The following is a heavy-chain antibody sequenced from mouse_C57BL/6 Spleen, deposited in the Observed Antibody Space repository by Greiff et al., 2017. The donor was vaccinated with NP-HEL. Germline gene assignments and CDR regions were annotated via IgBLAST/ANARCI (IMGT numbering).Heavy chain of an antibody. CDR1: GYSITSGYY. D-gene: IGHD2-4*01. Sequence: ESGPGLVKPSQSLSLTCSVTGYSITSGYYWNWIRQFPGNKLEWMGYISYDGSNNYNPSLKNRISITRDTSKNQFFLKLNSVTTEDTATYYCAREDYDPYYAMDYWGQGTSVTVSS. V-gene: IGHV3-6*01. CDR2: ISYDGSN. CDR3: AREDYDPYYAMDY. J-gene: IGHJ4*01.